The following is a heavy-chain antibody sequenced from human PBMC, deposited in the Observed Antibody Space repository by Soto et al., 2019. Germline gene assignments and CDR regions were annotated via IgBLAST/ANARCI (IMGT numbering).Heavy chain of an antibody. J-gene: IGHJ4*02. Sequence: SETLSLTCTASGGSTTSDYWSWIRQPPGKGLEWLGYIFHSLGAKYNPSLGSRGTISLDTSKNQLSLSLRSVTAADKAIYFCVRDLNGSGDYWGQGTLVTVSS. CDR3: VRDLNGSGDY. CDR2: IFHSLGA. V-gene: IGHV4-59*01. D-gene: IGHD3-10*01. CDR1: GGSTTSDY.